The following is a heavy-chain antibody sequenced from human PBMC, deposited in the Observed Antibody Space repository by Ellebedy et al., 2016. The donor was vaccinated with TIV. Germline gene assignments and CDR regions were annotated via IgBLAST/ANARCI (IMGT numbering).Heavy chain of an antibody. V-gene: IGHV3-23*01. CDR2: IISSGGST. J-gene: IGHJ4*02. D-gene: IGHD3-22*01. CDR3: AKSPHAGYYGVFYFHY. Sequence: GESLKISCAASGITFSSYAMSWVRQAPGKGLEWVSAIISSGGSTYYADSVKGRFTISKDNSKNTLYLQMNSLRAEDTAVYYCAKSPHAGYYGVFYFHYWGQGTLVTVSS. CDR1: GITFSSYA.